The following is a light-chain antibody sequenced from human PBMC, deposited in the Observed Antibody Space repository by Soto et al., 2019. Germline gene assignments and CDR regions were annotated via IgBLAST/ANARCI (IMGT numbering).Light chain of an antibody. V-gene: IGKV1-6*01. CDR1: QSISSY. Sequence: IQMTQSPSTLSASVGDRVTITCRASQSISSYLNWYQQKPGKAPKLLIYAASSLQSGVPSRFSGSGSGTDFTLTISSLQPEDFATYYCLQDYNYRTFGQGTKMDIK. J-gene: IGKJ1*01. CDR2: AAS. CDR3: LQDYNYRT.